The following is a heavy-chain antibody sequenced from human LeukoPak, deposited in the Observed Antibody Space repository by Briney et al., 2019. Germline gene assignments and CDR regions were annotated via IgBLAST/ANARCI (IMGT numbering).Heavy chain of an antibody. J-gene: IGHJ5*01. D-gene: IGHD4-17*01. Sequence: PGGSLRLSCAVSGFTFSRYWMTWVRQAPGGGLEWVANIKQYGREKNYVDSVKGRFTISRDNAKISLYLQMNSLRGGDTAVYYCARASTVATGWLDSWGQGTLVTVSS. CDR1: GFTFSRYW. V-gene: IGHV3-7*01. CDR3: ARASTVATGWLDS. CDR2: IKQYGREK.